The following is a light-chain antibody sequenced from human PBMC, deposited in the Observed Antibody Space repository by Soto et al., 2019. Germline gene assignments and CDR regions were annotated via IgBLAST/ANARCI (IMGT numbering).Light chain of an antibody. V-gene: IGKV3-15*01. CDR3: QQYNNWPPWT. CDR1: QSVSSS. Sequence: ETVMTQSPATLSVSPGERATLSCRASQSVSSSVAWYQQKPGQAPRLLIYGASTRATGIPARFSGSGSGTEFTLTISSLQSEDFAVYYCQQYNNWPPWTFGQGTKVEIK. CDR2: GAS. J-gene: IGKJ1*01.